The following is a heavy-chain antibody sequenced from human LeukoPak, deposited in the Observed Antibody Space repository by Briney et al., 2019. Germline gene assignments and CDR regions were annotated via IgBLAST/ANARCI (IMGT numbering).Heavy chain of an antibody. V-gene: IGHV3-30*04. CDR2: ISYDGSNK. CDR1: GFTFSSNA. J-gene: IGHJ4*02. Sequence: PGGSLRLSCAASGFTFSSNAMHWVRQAPGKGLEGVAVISYDGSNKYYADSVKGRFTISRDNSKNTLYLQMNSLRAEDTAVYYCASERTYYDFWSGYRSLFDYWGQGTLVTVSS. D-gene: IGHD3-3*01. CDR3: ASERTYYDFWSGYRSLFDY.